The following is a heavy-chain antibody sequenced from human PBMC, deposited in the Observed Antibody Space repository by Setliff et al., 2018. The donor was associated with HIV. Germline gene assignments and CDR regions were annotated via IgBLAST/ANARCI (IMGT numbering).Heavy chain of an antibody. V-gene: IGHV4-39*01. Sequence: SETLPLTCTVSGDSIGSSSYYCGWNRQPPGKGLEWIGRIYYSGNTYYNPSLKSRVTISVDTSKNQFSLRLTSVTAADTAVYYWARNTRAGDFDYWGQGTLVTVSS. CDR3: ARNTRAGDFDY. CDR1: GDSIGSSSYY. D-gene: IGHD3-10*01. J-gene: IGHJ4*02. CDR2: IYYSGNT.